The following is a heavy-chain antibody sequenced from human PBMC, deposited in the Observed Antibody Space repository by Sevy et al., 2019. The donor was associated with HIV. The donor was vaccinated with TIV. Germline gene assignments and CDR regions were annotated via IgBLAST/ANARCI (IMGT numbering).Heavy chain of an antibody. CDR1: GFTFSSYE. CDR3: ARVDANYDKGFDP. J-gene: IGHJ5*02. D-gene: IGHD3-22*01. V-gene: IGHV3-48*03. CDR2: ISSSGTTI. Sequence: GGCLRLSCEASGFTFSSYEMIWVRQAPGKGLEWVSYISSSGTTIKYADSVKGRFTISRDNAKNSLYMQMNSLRAEDTAVYYCARVDANYDKGFDPWGQGTLVTVSS.